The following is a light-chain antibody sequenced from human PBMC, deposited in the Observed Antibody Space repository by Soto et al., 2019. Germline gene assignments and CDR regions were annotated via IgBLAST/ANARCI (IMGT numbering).Light chain of an antibody. J-gene: IGLJ2*01. CDR1: SSNIGAGYD. V-gene: IGLV1-40*01. Sequence: QLVLTQPPSVSGAPGQRVTISCTGSSSNIGAGYDVHWYQQVPGTAPKFLIYANTNRPSGVPDRFSGSKSGTSASLVITGLQAEDEADYYCQSYDSSLSGSVFGGGTKLTVL. CDR3: QSYDSSLSGSV. CDR2: ANT.